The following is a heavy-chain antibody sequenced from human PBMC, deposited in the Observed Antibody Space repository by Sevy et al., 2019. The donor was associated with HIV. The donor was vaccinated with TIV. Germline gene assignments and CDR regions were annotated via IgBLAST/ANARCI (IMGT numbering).Heavy chain of an antibody. CDR1: GFTLSSYW. Sequence: GGSLRLSCVASGFTLSSYWMSWVRQVPGQWLEWVADIKQDGSDKNYLDSVKGRFTISRDNAKKSLYLQMNNLGVEDTALYYCVRVRAFLLFGELPRYRFDSWGQGTLLTVSS. J-gene: IGHJ4*02. D-gene: IGHD3-10*01. CDR2: IKQDGSDK. CDR3: VRVRAFLLFGELPRYRFDS. V-gene: IGHV3-7*04.